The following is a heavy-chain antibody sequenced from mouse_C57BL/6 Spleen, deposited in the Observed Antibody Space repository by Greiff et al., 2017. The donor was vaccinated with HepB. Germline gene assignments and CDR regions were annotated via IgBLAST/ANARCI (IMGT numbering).Heavy chain of an antibody. V-gene: IGHV1-82*01. D-gene: IGHD1-1*01. J-gene: IGHJ1*03. Sequence: VKVVESGPELVKPGASVKISCKASGYAFSSSWMNWVKQRPGKGLEWIGRIYPGDGDTNYNGKFKGKATLTADKSSSTAYMQLSSLTSEDSAVYFCARWGTTVDWYFDVWGTGTTVTVSS. CDR2: IYPGDGDT. CDR3: ARWGTTVDWYFDV. CDR1: GYAFSSSW.